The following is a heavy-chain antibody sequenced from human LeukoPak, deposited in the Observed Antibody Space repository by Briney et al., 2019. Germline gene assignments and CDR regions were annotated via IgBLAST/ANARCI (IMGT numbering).Heavy chain of an antibody. CDR1: GFSVSRNY. J-gene: IGHJ6*02. Sequence: GGSLRLSCAASGFSVSRNYLSWVRQAPGKGLEWVSVIYGGAATDYADSVKGRFTISTDSSKNTLYLQMNSLRDEDTSVYYCARGGRTDSGSYPYGMDVWGQGATVTVSS. D-gene: IGHD3-10*01. CDR2: IYGGAAT. V-gene: IGHV3-66*01. CDR3: ARGGRTDSGSYPYGMDV.